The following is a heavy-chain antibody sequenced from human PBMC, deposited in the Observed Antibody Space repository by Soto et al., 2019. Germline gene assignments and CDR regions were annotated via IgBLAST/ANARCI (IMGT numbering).Heavy chain of an antibody. J-gene: IGHJ5*02. CDR1: GFSFTYFA. CDR2: ISGTGGRT. D-gene: IGHD3-3*01. CDR3: AKASEWLFGNCFDP. V-gene: IGHV3-23*01. Sequence: QPGGSLRLSCAASGFSFTYFAMSWVGQPPGKGLEWVSSISGTGGRTHYADSVKGRFSISRDNSRNTLSLQMNSLRAEDTALYYCAKASEWLFGNCFDPWGQGTLVTVSS.